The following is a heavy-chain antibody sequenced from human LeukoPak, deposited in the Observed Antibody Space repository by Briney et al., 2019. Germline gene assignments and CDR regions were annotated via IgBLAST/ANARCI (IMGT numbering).Heavy chain of an antibody. J-gene: IGHJ6*02. Sequence: GGSLRLSCAASGFTFSVYGMHWVRQAPGKGLEWVAVIWYDGSNEYYLDSLKGRFTISRDNSKNTLYLQMNSLTAEDTAVYYCAREVVVRGVKYYAMDVWGQGTTVTVSS. V-gene: IGHV3-33*01. CDR1: GFTFSVYG. CDR3: AREVVVRGVKYYAMDV. CDR2: IWYDGSNE. D-gene: IGHD3-10*01.